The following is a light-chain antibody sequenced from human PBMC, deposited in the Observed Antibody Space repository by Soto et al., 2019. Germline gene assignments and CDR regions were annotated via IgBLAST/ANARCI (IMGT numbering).Light chain of an antibody. V-gene: IGLV2-11*01. CDR1: SGDVGAYDY. Sequence: QSALTQPRSVSGSPGQSVTISCTGTSGDVGAYDYVSWYQHHPGKAPKLMIYDVTKRPSGVPDRFSGSKSGNTASLTISGLQAEDEADYYCQSYDSSLSALYVFGTGTKLTVL. J-gene: IGLJ1*01. CDR3: QSYDSSLSALYV. CDR2: DVT.